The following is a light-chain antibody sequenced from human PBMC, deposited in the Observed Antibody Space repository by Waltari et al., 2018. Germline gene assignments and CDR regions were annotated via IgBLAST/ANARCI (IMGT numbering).Light chain of an antibody. CDR2: GTN. J-gene: IGLJ2*01. V-gene: IGLV3-19*01. CDR1: NIGSNS. CDR3: NSRDSSGKHLI. Sequence: VLTQPPSVSLAPGKTARITCGENNIGSNSVHWYQQKPGQAPVLVIYGTNNRPSGIPDRFSGSSSGNTASLTITGAQAEDEADYYCNSRDSSGKHLIFGGGTKLTVL.